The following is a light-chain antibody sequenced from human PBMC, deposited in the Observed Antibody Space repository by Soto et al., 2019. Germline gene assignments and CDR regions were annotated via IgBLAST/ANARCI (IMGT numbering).Light chain of an antibody. V-gene: IGKV1-27*01. CDR2: GAS. CDR3: QKHNSAPWT. Sequence: DIQMTQSPSSLSASVGDRVTITCRASQGISYYLAWYQQKPGKAPKVLIHGASTLGSGVPSRFSGSESGTDFTLTISSLQPEDVGTYYCQKHNSAPWTFGQGTKVEIK. J-gene: IGKJ1*01. CDR1: QGISYY.